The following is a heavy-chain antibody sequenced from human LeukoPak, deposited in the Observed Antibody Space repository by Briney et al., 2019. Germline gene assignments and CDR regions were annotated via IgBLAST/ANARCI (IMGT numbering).Heavy chain of an antibody. Sequence: PSETLSLTCTVSAGSISSYYWSWIRQPPGKGLEWIGYIYYSGSTNYNPSLKSRVTISVDTSKNQFSLKLSSVTAADTAVYYCARVPAPTSFYYYGMDVWGQGTTVTVSS. J-gene: IGHJ6*02. CDR1: AGSISSYY. V-gene: IGHV4-59*01. CDR2: IYYSGST. CDR3: ARVPAPTSFYYYGMDV.